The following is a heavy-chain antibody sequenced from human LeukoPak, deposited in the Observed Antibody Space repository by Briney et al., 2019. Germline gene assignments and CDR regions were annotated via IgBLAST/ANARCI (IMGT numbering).Heavy chain of an antibody. J-gene: IGHJ4*02. CDR3: ARMGSGYSLDY. Sequence: GGSLRLSCAASGFTFSSYWMSWVRQAPGKGLERVANIKQDGSEKYYVDSVKGRFTISRDNAKNSLYLQMNSLRAEDTAAYYCARMGSGYSLDYWGQGTLVSVSS. CDR2: IKQDGSEK. D-gene: IGHD3-22*01. V-gene: IGHV3-7*05. CDR1: GFTFSSYW.